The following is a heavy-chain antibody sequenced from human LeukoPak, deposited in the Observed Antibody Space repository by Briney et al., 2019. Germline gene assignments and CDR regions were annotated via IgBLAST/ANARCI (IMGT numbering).Heavy chain of an antibody. CDR2: INPSGGST. Sequence: ASVKVSCKASGYTFTSYYMHWVRQAPGRGLEWMGIINPSGGSTSYAQKFQGRVTMTRDTSTSTVYMELSSLRSEDTAVYYCARDSGLRFLEWLFDPWGQGTLVTVSS. J-gene: IGHJ5*02. CDR3: ARDSGLRFLEWLFDP. CDR1: GYTFTSYY. D-gene: IGHD3-3*01. V-gene: IGHV1-46*03.